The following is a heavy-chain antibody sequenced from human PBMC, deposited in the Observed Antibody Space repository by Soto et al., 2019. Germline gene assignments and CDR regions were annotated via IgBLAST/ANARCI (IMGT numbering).Heavy chain of an antibody. CDR3: TTWRSSSWFDY. V-gene: IGHV5-51*01. J-gene: IGHJ4*02. CDR1: GYSFSTYS. Sequence: PGESLKISCKGSGYSFSTYSIGWARQMPGKGLEWMGNIFSSDSYARYSPSFQGQVTISVDRSISTAYLQWSSLKASDTAMYYCTTWRSSSWFDYWGQGTQVTVSS. CDR2: IFSSDSYA. D-gene: IGHD6-13*01.